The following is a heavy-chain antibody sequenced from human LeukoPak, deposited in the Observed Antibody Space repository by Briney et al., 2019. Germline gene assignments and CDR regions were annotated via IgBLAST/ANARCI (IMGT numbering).Heavy chain of an antibody. V-gene: IGHV3-23*01. CDR3: AKRGNSWDLFDY. D-gene: IGHD6-13*01. Sequence: GGSLRLSCAASGFTFSSYVMSWVRQAPGKGLEWVSNIGGSVGSLFYAASVKGRFAISRDNSKNTLFLQMNNLRVEDTAVYYCAKRGNSWDLFDYWGQGTLITVSS. CDR1: GFTFSSYV. CDR2: IGGSVGSL. J-gene: IGHJ4*02.